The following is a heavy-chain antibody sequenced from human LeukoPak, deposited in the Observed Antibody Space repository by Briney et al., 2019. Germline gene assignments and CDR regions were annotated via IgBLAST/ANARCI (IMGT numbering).Heavy chain of an antibody. CDR3: ARIPPRDIVVVP. J-gene: IGHJ5*02. V-gene: IGHV4-59*01. CDR1: GGSISSYY. D-gene: IGHD2-15*01. Sequence: SETLSLTCTVSGGSISSYYWSWIRQPPGKGLEWIGYIYYSGSTNYNPSLKSRVTISVDTSKNQFSLKLSSVTAADTAVYYCARIPPRDIVVVPWGQGTLVTVSS. CDR2: IYYSGST.